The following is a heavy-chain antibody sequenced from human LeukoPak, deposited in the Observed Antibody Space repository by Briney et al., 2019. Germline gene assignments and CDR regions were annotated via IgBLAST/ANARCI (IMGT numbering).Heavy chain of an antibody. V-gene: IGHV5-51*01. Sequence: GESLKISCKGSGYSFTSYWIGWVRQMPGKGLEWMGIIYPGDSDTRYSPSFQGQVTISADKSISTAYLQWSSLKASDTAMYYCARLGSSRRDGYNLGNYWGQGTLVTVSS. J-gene: IGHJ4*02. CDR1: GYSFTSYW. CDR3: ARLGSSRRDGYNLGNY. D-gene: IGHD5-24*01. CDR2: IYPGDSDT.